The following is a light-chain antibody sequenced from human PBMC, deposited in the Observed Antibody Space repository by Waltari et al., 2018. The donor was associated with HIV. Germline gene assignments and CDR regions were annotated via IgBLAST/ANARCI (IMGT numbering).Light chain of an antibody. Sequence: QSALTQPASVSGSPGQSITISCTGTSSDIGGYTYVSWYQQHPGKAPKLMIYDVSKRPSGVSNRVSGSKSGNTASLTISGLQAEDETDYYCCSYAGSRTWVFGGGTKLTVL. V-gene: IGLV2-23*02. CDR2: DVS. CDR3: CSYAGSRTWV. J-gene: IGLJ3*02. CDR1: SSDIGGYTY.